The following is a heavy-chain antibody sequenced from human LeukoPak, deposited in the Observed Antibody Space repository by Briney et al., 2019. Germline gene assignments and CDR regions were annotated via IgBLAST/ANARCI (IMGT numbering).Heavy chain of an antibody. J-gene: IGHJ4*02. Sequence: GGSLRLSCAVSGFTFGNYGMHWVRQAPGKGLEWVALISYDGSSEYYAGSVKGRFTISRDNSKITVYLQMNSLKAEDTAVYYCATEEAPYGSGSYYNPFDYWGQGTLVTVSS. CDR1: GFTFGNYG. V-gene: IGHV3-30*03. CDR3: ATEEAPYGSGSYYNPFDY. CDR2: ISYDGSSE. D-gene: IGHD3-10*01.